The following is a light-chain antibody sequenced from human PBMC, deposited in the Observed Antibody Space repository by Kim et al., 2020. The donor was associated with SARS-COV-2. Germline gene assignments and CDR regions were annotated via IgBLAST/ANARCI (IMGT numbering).Light chain of an antibody. CDR3: QQYDTLPFG. J-gene: IGKJ3*01. CDR1: QDISNY. V-gene: IGKV1-33*01. CDR2: DAS. Sequence: DIQMTQSPSSLSASVGDRVTITCQASQDISNYLNWYQQKPGKAPKLLIYDASNLETGVPSRFSGSGSGTDFTFTISSLQPEDIATYYCQQYDTLPFGVGPGTKVDIK.